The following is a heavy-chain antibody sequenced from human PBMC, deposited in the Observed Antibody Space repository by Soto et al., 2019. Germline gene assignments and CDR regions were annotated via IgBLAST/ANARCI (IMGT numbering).Heavy chain of an antibody. J-gene: IGHJ3*02. CDR1: GYTLTELS. D-gene: IGHD2-2*03. CDR2: FDPEDGET. V-gene: IGHV1-24*01. Sequence: ASVKVSCKVSGYTLTELSMHWVRQAPGKGLEWMGGFDPEDGETIYAQKFQGRVTMTEDTSTDTSYMELSSLRSEDSVVYYCATAQTWIDAFDILGQGTMVTVSS. CDR3: ATAQTWIDAFDI.